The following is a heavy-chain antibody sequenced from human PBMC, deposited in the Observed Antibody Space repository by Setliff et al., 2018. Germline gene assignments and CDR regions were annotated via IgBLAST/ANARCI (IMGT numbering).Heavy chain of an antibody. Sequence: TLSLTCTVSGDSISSGSYYWTWIRQPAGKGLEWIGHFHTGGSTNYNRSLRSRVSISVDTSKNQFSLKLSSVTAADTATYYCARAGPTVTFFRVLVISWWDPWGQGSLVTVS. V-gene: IGHV4-61*09. J-gene: IGHJ5*02. CDR2: FHTGGST. D-gene: IGHD3-3*01. CDR3: ARAGPTVTFFRVLVISWWDP. CDR1: GDSISSGSYY.